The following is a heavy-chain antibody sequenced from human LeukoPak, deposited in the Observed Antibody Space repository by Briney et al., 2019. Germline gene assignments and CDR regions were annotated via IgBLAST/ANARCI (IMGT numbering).Heavy chain of an antibody. CDR3: ARAITIFGVVNYYYYGMDV. J-gene: IGHJ6*02. CDR1: GGSISSYY. Sequence: SETLSLTCTVSGGSISSYYWSWLRQPPGKGLEGGGYIYYSGSTNYNPSLKSRVTISVDTSKNQFSLKLSSVTAADTAVYYCARAITIFGVVNYYYYGMDVWGQGTTVTVSS. D-gene: IGHD3-3*01. V-gene: IGHV4-59*01. CDR2: IYYSGST.